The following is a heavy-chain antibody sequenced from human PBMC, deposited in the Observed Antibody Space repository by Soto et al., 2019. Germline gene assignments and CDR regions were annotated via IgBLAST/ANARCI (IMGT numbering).Heavy chain of an antibody. CDR1: GYTFTSYD. CDR2: MDPKSGYT. V-gene: IGHV1-8*01. Sequence: ASVEVSCKASGYTFTSYDINWVRQAAGHGLEWMGWMDPKSGYTDYAQKFQGRVTMTRNTSISTAYMELSSLRSEDTAVYYCARGRGWRDNWGQGTLVTVSS. CDR3: ARGRGWRDN. J-gene: IGHJ4*02. D-gene: IGHD6-19*01.